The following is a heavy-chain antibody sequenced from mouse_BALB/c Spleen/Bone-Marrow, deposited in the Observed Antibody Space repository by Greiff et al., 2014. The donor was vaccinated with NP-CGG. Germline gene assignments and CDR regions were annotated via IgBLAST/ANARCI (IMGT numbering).Heavy chain of an antibody. D-gene: IGHD1-1*01. CDR2: IFPGTGTT. J-gene: IGHJ1*01. V-gene: IGHV1S132*01. CDR1: GYTFTSYW. Sequence: QVQLQQSGAELVKPGASVKLSCKTSGYTFTSYWIQWVKQRPGQGLRWIGEIFPGTGTTYCNEKFKGKATLTIDTSSSTAYMQLSSLTSEDSAVYFCAREGSRLRGYFDVWGAGTTVTVSS. CDR3: AREGSRLRGYFDV.